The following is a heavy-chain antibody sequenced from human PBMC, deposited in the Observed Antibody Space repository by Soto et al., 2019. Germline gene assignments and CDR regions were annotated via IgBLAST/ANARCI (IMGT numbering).Heavy chain of an antibody. J-gene: IGHJ6*02. V-gene: IGHV1-18*04. CDR3: ARVARITIFGVVIPLDYYGMDV. CDR1: GYTFTSYG. Sequence: ASVKVSCKASGYTFTSYGISWVRQAPGQGVEGMGWISAYNGNTNYAQKLQGRVTMTTDTSTRAAYMELRSLRSDDTAVYYCARVARITIFGVVIPLDYYGMDVWGQGTPVTVSS. CDR2: ISAYNGNT. D-gene: IGHD3-3*01.